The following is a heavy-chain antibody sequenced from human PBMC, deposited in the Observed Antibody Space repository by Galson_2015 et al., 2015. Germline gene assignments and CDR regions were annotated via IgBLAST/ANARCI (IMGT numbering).Heavy chain of an antibody. J-gene: IGHJ6*04. CDR2: IYYSGST. V-gene: IGHV4-59*01. Sequence: SEPLSLTCPVSGGSISSSYWSWIRQPPGKGLEWIGYIYYSGSTNYNPSLKSRVTISVDTSKNQFSLKLSSVTAADTAVYYCARDGGYCSGGRCYSPVWGKGTAVPVSS. D-gene: IGHD2-15*01. CDR1: GGSISSSY. CDR3: ARDGGYCSGGRCYSPV.